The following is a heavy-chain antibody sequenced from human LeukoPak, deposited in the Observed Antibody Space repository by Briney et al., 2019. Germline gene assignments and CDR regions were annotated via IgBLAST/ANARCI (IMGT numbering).Heavy chain of an antibody. CDR1: GFTFSSYS. J-gene: IGHJ4*02. D-gene: IGHD3-10*01. V-gene: IGHV3-48*01. Sequence: GGSLRLSCAASGFTFSSYSMNWVRHAPGKRLEWVSYIDSSSSTTYYADSVKGRFTISRDNAKNSLYLQMNSLRADDTAVYYCAREGRSQMVRGIILPNDYWGQGTLVTVSS. CDR3: AREGRSQMVRGIILPNDY. CDR2: IDSSSSTT.